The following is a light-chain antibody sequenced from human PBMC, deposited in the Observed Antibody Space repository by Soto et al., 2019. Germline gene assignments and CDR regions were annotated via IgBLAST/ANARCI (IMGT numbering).Light chain of an antibody. CDR1: QGIRND. J-gene: IGKJ4*01. V-gene: IGKV1-6*01. CDR2: AAS. CDR3: QHGYSTPLP. Sequence: AVQLTQSPSSVSASVGDRVTITCRASQGIRNDLGWYQQKPGKAPKLLIYAASTLQSGVPSRFSGSGSGTDFTLTISSLQTEEFVTYIRQHGYSTPLPFGVGTK.